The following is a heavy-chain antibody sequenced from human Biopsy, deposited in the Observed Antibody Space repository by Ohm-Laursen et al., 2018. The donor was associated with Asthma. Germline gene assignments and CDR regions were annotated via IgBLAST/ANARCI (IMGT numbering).Heavy chain of an antibody. Sequence: SLRLSCSASGFSFNSYGMHWVRQAPGKGLEWVAVMSFDGRQTYYADSVKGRFTISRDNSKSTFYLQMNSLRAEDTAVYYCAKERYYDFWSGYPIWGQGTMVTVSS. D-gene: IGHD3-3*01. V-gene: IGHV3-30*18. J-gene: IGHJ3*02. CDR1: GFSFNSYG. CDR2: MSFDGRQT. CDR3: AKERYYDFWSGYPI.